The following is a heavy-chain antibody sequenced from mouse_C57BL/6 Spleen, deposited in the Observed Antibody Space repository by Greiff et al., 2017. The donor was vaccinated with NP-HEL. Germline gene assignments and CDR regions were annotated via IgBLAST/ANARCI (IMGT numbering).Heavy chain of an antibody. CDR3: ARAFYYYGSSFLDY. D-gene: IGHD1-1*01. Sequence: QVQLQQPGAELVKPGASVKMSCKASGYTFTSYWITWVKQRPGQGLEWIGDIYPGSGSTNYNEKFKSKATLTVDTSSSTAYMQLSSLTSEDSAVYYCARAFYYYGSSFLDYWGQGTTLTVSS. CDR2: IYPGSGST. J-gene: IGHJ2*01. V-gene: IGHV1-55*01. CDR1: GYTFTSYW.